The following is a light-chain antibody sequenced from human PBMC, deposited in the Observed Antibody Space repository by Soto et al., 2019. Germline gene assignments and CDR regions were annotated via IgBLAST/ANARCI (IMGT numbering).Light chain of an antibody. CDR2: WAS. J-gene: IGKJ1*01. CDR1: RNILYSSDNKNY. V-gene: IGKV4-1*01. CDR3: QQYYSSPPT. Sequence: DIVLTQSPDSLAVSLGERATINCKSSRNILYSSDNKNYLSWYQQRPGQPPKLLFYWASTRESGVPDRFSGSGSGTHFTLTITSLQAEDVAVYYCQQYYSSPPTFGQGTKV.